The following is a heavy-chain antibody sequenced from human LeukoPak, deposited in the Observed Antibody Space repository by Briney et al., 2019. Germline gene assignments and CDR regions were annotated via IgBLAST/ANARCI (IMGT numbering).Heavy chain of an antibody. J-gene: IGHJ3*02. CDR2: IYTSGST. CDR1: GGSISSYY. V-gene: IGHV4-4*07. CDR3: ARDGAVPAAGAFDI. D-gene: IGHD2-2*01. Sequence: SETLSLTCTVSGGSISSYYWSWIRQPAGKGLEWIGRIYTSGSTNYNPSLKSRVTVSVDTSKNQFSLKLSSVTAADTAVYYCARDGAVPAAGAFDIWGQGTMVTVSS.